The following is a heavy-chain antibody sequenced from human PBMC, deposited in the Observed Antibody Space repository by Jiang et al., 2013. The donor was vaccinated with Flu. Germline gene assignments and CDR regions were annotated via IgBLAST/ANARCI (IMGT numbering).Heavy chain of an antibody. CDR2: INPDSGGK. CDR1: GDTLTGYY. V-gene: IGHV1-2*02. J-gene: IGHJ5*02. CDR3: ARVQAGWFDP. Sequence: KPGASVKVSCKASGDTLTGYYVHWVRQAPGQGLEWMGWINPDSGGKVYAQKFQDRVTMTRDTSISTAYMELSSLRSDDTAMYYCARVQAGWFDPWGQGTLVTVSS.